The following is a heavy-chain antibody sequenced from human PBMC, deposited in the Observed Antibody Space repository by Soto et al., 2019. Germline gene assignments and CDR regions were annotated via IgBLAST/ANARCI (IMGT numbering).Heavy chain of an antibody. CDR2: IKSKTDGGTT. Sequence: EVQLVESGGGLVKPGGSLRLSFAASGFTFSNAWLSWVRQAPGKGLEWVGRIKSKTDGGTTDYAAPVKGRFTISRDDSKNTLYLQMNSLKTEDTAVYYCTTDKRDYDFWSGYYYAYYWGQGTLVTVSS. D-gene: IGHD3-3*01. CDR3: TTDKRDYDFWSGYYYAYY. CDR1: GFTFSNAW. V-gene: IGHV3-15*01. J-gene: IGHJ4*02.